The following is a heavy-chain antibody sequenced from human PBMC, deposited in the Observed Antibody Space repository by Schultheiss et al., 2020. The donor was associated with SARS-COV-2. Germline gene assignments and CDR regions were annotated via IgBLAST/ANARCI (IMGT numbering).Heavy chain of an antibody. V-gene: IGHV4-61*08. Sequence: SETLSLTCTVSGGSISSGDYYWSWIRQPPGKGLEWIGYIYYSGSTNYNPSLKSRVTISVDTSKNQFSLKLSSVTAADTAVYYCARHPDDQLTYLSDYYFDYWGQGTLVTVSS. CDR1: GGSISSGDYY. J-gene: IGHJ4*02. CDR2: IYYSGST. D-gene: IGHD1-1*01. CDR3: ARHPDDQLTYLSDYYFDY.